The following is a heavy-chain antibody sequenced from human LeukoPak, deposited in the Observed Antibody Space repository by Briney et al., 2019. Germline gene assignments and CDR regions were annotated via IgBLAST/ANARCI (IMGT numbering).Heavy chain of an antibody. D-gene: IGHD3-9*01. CDR1: GYTFTGYY. J-gene: IGHJ4*02. CDR2: INPNSGGT. CDR3: ARRGEILTGYYHFDY. Sequence: ASVTVSCKASGYTFTGYYMHWVRQAPGQGLEWMGWINPNSGGTNYAQKFQGWVTMTRDTSISTAYMELSRLRSDDTAVYYCARRGEILTGYYHFDYWGQGTLVTVS. V-gene: IGHV1-2*04.